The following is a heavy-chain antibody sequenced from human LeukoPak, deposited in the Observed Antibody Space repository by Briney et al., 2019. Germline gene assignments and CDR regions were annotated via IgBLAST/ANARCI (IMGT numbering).Heavy chain of an antibody. CDR3: AKGSTYYYYMDV. J-gene: IGHJ6*03. V-gene: IGHV3-9*03. Sequence: PGGSLRLSCAASGFTFSSYSMNWVRQAPGKGLEWVSGISWNSGSIGYADSVKGRFTISRDNAKNSLYLQMNSLRAEDMALYYCAKGSTYYYYMDVWGKGTTVTVSS. CDR1: GFTFSSYS. D-gene: IGHD5/OR15-5a*01. CDR2: ISWNSGSI.